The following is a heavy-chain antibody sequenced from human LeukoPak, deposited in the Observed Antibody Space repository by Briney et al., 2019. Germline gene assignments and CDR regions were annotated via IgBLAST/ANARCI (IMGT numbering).Heavy chain of an antibody. V-gene: IGHV3-7*04. Sequence: GGSLRLSCAASGFTFSRYWMSCVRQAPGKGLEWVANVRQDGSEKYYVDSVKGRFTISRDNVKNSLYLQMNSLRAEDTAVYYCARYGSIAAAGTFDYWGQGTLVTVSS. CDR2: VRQDGSEK. J-gene: IGHJ4*02. CDR1: GFTFSRYW. CDR3: ARYGSIAAAGTFDY. D-gene: IGHD6-13*01.